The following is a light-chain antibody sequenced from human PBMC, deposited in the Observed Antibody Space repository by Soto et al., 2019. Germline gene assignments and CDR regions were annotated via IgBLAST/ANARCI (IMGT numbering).Light chain of an antibody. V-gene: IGLV3-21*02. CDR2: DDT. Sequence: SYELTQPPSVSVAPGQTATISCGGNNVGSKVVHWYQQKPGQAPVQVVYDDTYRPSGIPERFSGSNSGNTATLTISRVEAGDEADYYCQVWHIGSYRVFGGGTKLTVL. CDR3: QVWHIGSYRV. J-gene: IGLJ3*02. CDR1: NVGSKV.